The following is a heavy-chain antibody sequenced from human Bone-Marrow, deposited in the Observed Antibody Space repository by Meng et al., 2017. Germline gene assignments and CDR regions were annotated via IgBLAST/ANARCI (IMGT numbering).Heavy chain of an antibody. J-gene: IGHJ3*02. CDR1: GYTFTGYY. Sequence: SVKVSCKASGYTFTGYYMHWVQQAPGQGLEWMGGIIPIFGTANYAQKFQGRVTITTDESTSTAYMELSSLRSEDTAVYYCARPLRDYYDSSGSQLGAFDIWGQGTMVTVSS. CDR2: IIPIFGTA. V-gene: IGHV1-69*05. D-gene: IGHD3-22*01. CDR3: ARPLRDYYDSSGSQLGAFDI.